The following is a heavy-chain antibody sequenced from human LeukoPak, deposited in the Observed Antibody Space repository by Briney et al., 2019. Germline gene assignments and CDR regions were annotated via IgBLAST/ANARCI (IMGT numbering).Heavy chain of an antibody. CDR3: AREYDGMDV. CDR1: GFTFSNYW. CDR2: IYSGGST. J-gene: IGHJ6*02. V-gene: IGHV3-53*01. Sequence: PGGSLRLSCVASGFTFSNYWMSWVRQAPGKGLEWVSVIYSGGSTYYADSVKGRFTISRDNSKNTLYLQMNSLRAEDTAVYYCAREYDGMDVWGQGTTVTVSS.